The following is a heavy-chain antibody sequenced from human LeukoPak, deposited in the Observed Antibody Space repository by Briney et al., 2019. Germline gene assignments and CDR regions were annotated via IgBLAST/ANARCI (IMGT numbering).Heavy chain of an antibody. CDR2: ISAYNGNT. V-gene: IGHV1-18*01. J-gene: IGHJ4*02. CDR1: GYTFTSYG. D-gene: IGHD3-3*01. CDR3: ARVPIFGVVNHYFDY. Sequence: AAVKVSFKSSGYTFTSYGISWVRQAPGQGLEWMGWISAYNGNTNYAQKLQGRVTMTTDTSTSTAYMELRSLRSDDTAVYYCARVPIFGVVNHYFDYWGQGTLVTVSS.